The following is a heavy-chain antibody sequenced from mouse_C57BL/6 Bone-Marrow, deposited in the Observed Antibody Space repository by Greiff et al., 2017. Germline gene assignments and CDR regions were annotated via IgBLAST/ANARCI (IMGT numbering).Heavy chain of an antibody. CDR2: IHPNSGST. V-gene: IGHV1-64*01. CDR3: AIGGLLRYWYFDV. CDR1: GYTFTSYW. J-gene: IGHJ1*03. Sequence: QVQLQQPGAELVKPGASVKLSCKASGYTFTSYWMHWVKQRPGQGLEWIGMIHPNSGSTNYNEKFKSKATLTVDKSSSTAYMQLSSLTSEDSAVYYCAIGGLLRYWYFDVWGTGTTVTVSS. D-gene: IGHD1-1*01.